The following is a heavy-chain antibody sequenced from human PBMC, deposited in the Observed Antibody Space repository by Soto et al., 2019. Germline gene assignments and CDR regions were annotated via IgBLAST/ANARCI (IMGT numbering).Heavy chain of an antibody. J-gene: IGHJ5*02. Sequence: GESLKISCTGSGYHFSYYWIVWVRQMPGKGLEWMGNIYPGDSETKYSPSFQGQVTISADKSINTAYLQWISLKASDTAMYYCAKRRGGSPDDWFDPWGQGTLVPVSP. CDR1: GYHFSYYW. V-gene: IGHV5-51*01. CDR2: IYPGDSET. D-gene: IGHD2-15*01. CDR3: AKRRGGSPDDWFDP.